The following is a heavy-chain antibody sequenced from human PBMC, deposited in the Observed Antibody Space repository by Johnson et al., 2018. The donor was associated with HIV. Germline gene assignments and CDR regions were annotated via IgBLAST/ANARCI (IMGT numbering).Heavy chain of an antibody. CDR1: GFTFSNYG. D-gene: IGHD3-3*01. Sequence: QVQLVESGGGVVQPGRSLRLSCVVSGFTFSNYGMHWVRQAPGKGLEWVAVISYDGRNKYYGDSVKGRFTMSRYNFKNTLYLQMNSLRGEDTAVYYCAKEDSWRRAFDLWGQGTMVTVSS. CDR2: ISYDGRNK. V-gene: IGHV3-30*18. CDR3: AKEDSWRRAFDL. J-gene: IGHJ3*01.